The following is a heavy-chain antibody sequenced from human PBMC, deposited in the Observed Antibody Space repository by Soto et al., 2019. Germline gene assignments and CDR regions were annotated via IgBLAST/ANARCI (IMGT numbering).Heavy chain of an antibody. J-gene: IGHJ4*02. CDR1: PVGFSGLG. Sequence: EVQLLESGGRLVQPGQSLRLSCAASPVGFSGLGMSWVGQAPGKGLEWVSTIDNSGTRTHYADYVKGRFTISRDTSKYTLDLQMDYLRAEDTALYHCVSWLSAHFDYWGRGTLVTVSS. D-gene: IGHD6-19*01. V-gene: IGHV3-23*05. CDR2: IDNSGTRT. CDR3: VSWLSAHFDY.